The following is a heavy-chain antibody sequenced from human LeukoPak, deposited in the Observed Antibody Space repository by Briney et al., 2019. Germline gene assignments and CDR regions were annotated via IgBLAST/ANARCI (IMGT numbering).Heavy chain of an antibody. D-gene: IGHD5-18*01. V-gene: IGHV4-30-2*01. CDR2: VYHSGSS. J-gene: IGHJ4*02. CDR3: ARGSSYSRIFDY. CDR1: GGSISSGGHS. Sequence: TSETLSLTCAVSGGSISSGGHSWSWIRQPPGKGLEWIGYVYHSGSSYYNPSLKSRVTISIDRSNNQLSLKLTSVTAADTAVYYCARGSSYSRIFDYWGQGTLVTVSS.